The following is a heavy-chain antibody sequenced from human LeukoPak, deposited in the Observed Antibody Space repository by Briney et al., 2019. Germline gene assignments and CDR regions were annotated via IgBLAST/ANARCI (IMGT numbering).Heavy chain of an antibody. D-gene: IGHD3-16*01. CDR3: TSWGVAGVSGPQGYMDV. CDR2: IRSKANSYAT. CDR1: GFIFSGSA. J-gene: IGHJ6*03. V-gene: IGHV3-73*01. Sequence: GGSLRLSCAASGFIFSGSAMHWVRQASGKGLEWVGRIRSKANSYATAYAASVKGRFTISRDDSKNTAYLQMNSLKTEDTAVYYCTSWGVAGVSGPQGYMDVWGKGTTVTVSS.